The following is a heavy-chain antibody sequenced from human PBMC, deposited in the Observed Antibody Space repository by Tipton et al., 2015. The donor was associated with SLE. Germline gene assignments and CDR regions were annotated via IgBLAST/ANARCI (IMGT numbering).Heavy chain of an antibody. CDR3: ARQPYYYGSGSSNWFDP. D-gene: IGHD3-10*01. J-gene: IGHJ5*02. CDR1: GGSISSSSYY. CDR2: IYYSGST. Sequence: TLSLTCTVSGGSISSSSYYWGWIRQPPGKGLEWIGSIYYSGSTYYNPSLKSRVTISVDTSKNQFSLKLSSVTAADTAVYYCARQPYYYGSGSSNWFDPWGQGTLVTVSS. V-gene: IGHV4-39*01.